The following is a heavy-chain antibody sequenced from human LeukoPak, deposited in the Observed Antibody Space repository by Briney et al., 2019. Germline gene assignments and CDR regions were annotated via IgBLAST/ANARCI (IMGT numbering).Heavy chain of an antibody. J-gene: IGHJ4*02. CDR1: GFTLSDYY. V-gene: IGHV3-11*01. D-gene: IGHD1-7*01. CDR2: SSSSGSTI. CDR3: ARRRNSIDY. Sequence: GGSLRLSCAASGFTLSDYYMSWIRQAPGKGLEWVSYSSSSGSTIYYADSVKGRFAISRDNAKNSLYLQMNSLRAEDTAVYYRARRRNSIDYWGQGTLVTVSS.